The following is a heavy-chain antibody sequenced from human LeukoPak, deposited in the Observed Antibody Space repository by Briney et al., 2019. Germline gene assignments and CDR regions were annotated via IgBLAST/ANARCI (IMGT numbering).Heavy chain of an antibody. V-gene: IGHV3-30*02. CDR2: IRYDGSNK. CDR3: AKDADYYYGSGNSMDV. D-gene: IGHD3-10*01. CDR1: GFTFSSYG. Sequence: GGSLRLSCAASGFTFSSYGMHWVRQAPGKGLEWVAFIRYDGSNKYYADSVRGRFTISRDNSKNTLYLQMNSLRAEDTAVYYCAKDADYYYGSGNSMDVWGKGTTVTISS. J-gene: IGHJ6*03.